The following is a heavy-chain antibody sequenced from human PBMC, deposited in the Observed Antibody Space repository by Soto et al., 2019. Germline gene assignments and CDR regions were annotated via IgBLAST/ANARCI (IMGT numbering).Heavy chain of an antibody. Sequence: QVQLQQSGPGLVRPSETLSLSCSVSGASVSSYYWSWVRQPPGKGLEWIGYIYYIGAYYNPSLKSRVTISVDTSKNQFSLTLTSVTAADTAVYYCARTPETRDWLDPWGQGTLVTVSS. D-gene: IGHD1-7*01. CDR3: ARTPETRDWLDP. CDR1: GASVSSYY. J-gene: IGHJ5*02. CDR2: IYYIGA. V-gene: IGHV4-59*02.